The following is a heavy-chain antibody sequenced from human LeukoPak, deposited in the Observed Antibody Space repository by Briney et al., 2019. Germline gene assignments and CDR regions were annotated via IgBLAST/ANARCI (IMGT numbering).Heavy chain of an antibody. V-gene: IGHV4-4*07. Sequence: SETLSFTCTVSGGSISSYYWSWIRQPAGKGLEWIGRIYTSGSTNYNPSLKSRVTMSVDTSKNQFSLKLSSVTAADTAVYYCARHAPSGDGYYYYYYMDVWGKGTTVTVSS. J-gene: IGHJ6*03. CDR3: ARHAPSGDGYYYYYYMDV. CDR2: IYTSGST. D-gene: IGHD3-10*01. CDR1: GGSISSYY.